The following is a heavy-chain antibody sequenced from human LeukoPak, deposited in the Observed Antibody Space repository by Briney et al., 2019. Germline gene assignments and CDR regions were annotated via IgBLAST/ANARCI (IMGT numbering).Heavy chain of an antibody. CDR2: IIPIFGTA. J-gene: IGHJ4*02. V-gene: IGHV1-69*05. Sequence: ASVKVSCKASGGTFSSYAISWVRQAPGQGLEWMGGIIPIFGTANYAQKFQGRVTITTDKSTSTAYMELSSLRSEDTAVYYCAREDSEWELTYGYWGQGTLVTVSS. CDR3: AREDSEWELTYGY. D-gene: IGHD1-26*01. CDR1: GGTFSSYA.